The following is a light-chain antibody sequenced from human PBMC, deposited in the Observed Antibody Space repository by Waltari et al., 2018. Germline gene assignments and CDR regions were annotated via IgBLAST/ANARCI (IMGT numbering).Light chain of an antibody. CDR3: QQRSNWPLT. CDR2: NTP. Sequence: EIVLTQSPATLSSPPGIRATLSCRASQSVSGYLAWYQQKPGPAPRLLIYNTPKRATGIPARFSGSGSGTDFTLTISSLEPEDFAVYYCQQRSNWPLTFGGGTKVEIK. J-gene: IGKJ4*01. CDR1: QSVSGY. V-gene: IGKV3-11*01.